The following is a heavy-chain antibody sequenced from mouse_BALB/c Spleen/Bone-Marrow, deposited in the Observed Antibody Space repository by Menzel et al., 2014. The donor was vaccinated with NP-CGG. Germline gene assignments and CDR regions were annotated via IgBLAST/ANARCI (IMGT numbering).Heavy chain of an antibody. CDR1: GFTFSNYY. CDR2: LNRNGGIT. Sequence: EVQRVESGGGLMKLGGSLKLSCEASGFTFSNYYMSWVRQTPEKRLELVAALNRNGGITYYPDTVKGRFTISRDNAKSILYLQMSSLKSEDTALYFCARRYDYDEGDYALDYWGQGTSVTVSS. D-gene: IGHD2-4*01. J-gene: IGHJ4*01. CDR3: ARRYDYDEGDYALDY. V-gene: IGHV5-6-2*01.